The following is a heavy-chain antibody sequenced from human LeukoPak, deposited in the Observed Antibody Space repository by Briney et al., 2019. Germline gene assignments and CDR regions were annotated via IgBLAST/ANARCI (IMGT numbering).Heavy chain of an antibody. J-gene: IGHJ2*01. V-gene: IGHV4-39*01. D-gene: IGHD6-19*01. Sequence: SETLSLTCTVSGDSISSCSYYWGWIRQPPGKELEWIATIYYSGSPYYNPSLKSRITISVDTPKNQFSLRLSSVTAADTAVYYCARHRKSSGWYAGYFDLWGRGTLVTVSS. CDR1: GDSISSCSYY. CDR3: ARHRKSSGWYAGYFDL. CDR2: IYYSGSP.